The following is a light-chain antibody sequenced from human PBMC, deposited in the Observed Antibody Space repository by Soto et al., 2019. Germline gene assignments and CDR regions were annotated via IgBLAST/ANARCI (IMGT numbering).Light chain of an antibody. CDR3: QQYNVWPLT. Sequence: EIVMTQSPATLSVSPGERATLSCTASQSVSCNLTWYQQKPGQTPKLLIYVASTRATGIPARFRVSGSGTEFTLTISSLQSEDFAVNYFQQYNVWPLTFGGGTKVEFK. J-gene: IGKJ4*01. V-gene: IGKV3-15*01. CDR1: QSVSCN. CDR2: VAS.